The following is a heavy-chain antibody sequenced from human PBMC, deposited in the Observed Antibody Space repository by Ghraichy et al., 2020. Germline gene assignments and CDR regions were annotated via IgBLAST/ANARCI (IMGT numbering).Heavy chain of an antibody. V-gene: IGHV3-21*01. Sequence: GGSLRLSCAASGFTFSSYSMNWVRQAPGKGLEWVSSISSSSSYIYYADSVKGRFTISRDNAKNSLYLQMNSLRAEDTAVYYCARGTISYYYDSSGYDYWGQGTLVTVSS. CDR1: GFTFSSYS. CDR2: ISSSSSYI. CDR3: ARGTISYYYDSSGYDY. J-gene: IGHJ4*02. D-gene: IGHD3-22*01.